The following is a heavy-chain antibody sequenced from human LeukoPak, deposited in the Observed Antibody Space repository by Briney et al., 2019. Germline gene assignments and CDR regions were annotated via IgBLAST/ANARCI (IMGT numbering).Heavy chain of an antibody. CDR1: GYTFTGYY. CDR3: TSGAGRSEPYYFDY. CDR2: INPNSGGT. V-gene: IGHV1-2*02. D-gene: IGHD1-14*01. Sequence: ASVKVSCKASGYTFTGYYMHWVRQAPGQGLEWMGWINPNSGGTNYAQKFQGRVTMTRDTSISTAYMELSRLRSDDTAVYYCTSGAGRSEPYYFDYWGQGTLVTVSS. J-gene: IGHJ4*02.